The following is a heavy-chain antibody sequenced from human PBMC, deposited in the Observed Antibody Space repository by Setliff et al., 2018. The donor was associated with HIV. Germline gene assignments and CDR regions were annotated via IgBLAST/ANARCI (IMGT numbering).Heavy chain of an antibody. D-gene: IGHD4-17*01. V-gene: IGHV6-1*01. J-gene: IGHJ4*02. CDR1: GDSVSSKNAT. CDR2: TYYRSKWLD. CDR3: ARVPYGDFVPYYFDY. Sequence: PSQTLSLTCAISGDSVSSKNATWNWIRQSPSRGLEWLGRTYYRSKWLDDYALSVKSRINVNPDTSKNQFSLQLNTVTPEDTAIYYCARVPYGDFVPYYFDYWGQGALVTVSS.